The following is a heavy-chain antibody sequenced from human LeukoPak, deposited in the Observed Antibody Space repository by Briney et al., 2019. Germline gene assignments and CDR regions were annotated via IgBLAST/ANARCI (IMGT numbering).Heavy chain of an antibody. D-gene: IGHD3-22*01. V-gene: IGHV3-30*02. CDR2: IRYDGSNK. CDR3: AKNYHDSSGPFIRAFDM. J-gene: IGHJ3*02. CDR1: GFTFSSYG. Sequence: GGSLRLSCAACGFTFSSYGMHWVRQAPGKGLEWVAFIRYDGSNKYYADSVKGRFTISRDNSKNTLYLQMNSLRAEDTAVYYCAKNYHDSSGPFIRAFDMWGQGTTVTVSS.